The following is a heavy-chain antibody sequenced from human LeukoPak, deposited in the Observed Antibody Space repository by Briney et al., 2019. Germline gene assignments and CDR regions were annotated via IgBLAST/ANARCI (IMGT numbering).Heavy chain of an antibody. Sequence: SVKVSCKASGYTFTGYYMHWVRQAPGQGLEWMGGIIPIFGTVNYAQKFQGRVTITADESTSTAYMELSSLRSEDTAVYYCAIWLGPSYYYYYMDVWGKGTTVTVSS. CDR1: GYTFTGYY. CDR3: AIWLGPSYYYYYMDV. V-gene: IGHV1-69*13. CDR2: IIPIFGTV. D-gene: IGHD5-12*01. J-gene: IGHJ6*03.